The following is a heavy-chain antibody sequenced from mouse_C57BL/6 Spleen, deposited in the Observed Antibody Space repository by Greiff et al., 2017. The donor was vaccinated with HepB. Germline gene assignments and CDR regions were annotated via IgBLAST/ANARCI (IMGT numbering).Heavy chain of an antibody. Sequence: QVQLQQPGAELVRPGSSVKLSCKASGYTFTSYWMDWVKTRPGQGLEWIGNIYPSDSETHYNQKFKDKATLTVDKSSSTAYMQFSSLTSEDSAVDYCARELGRGAYWGHGTLVTVSP. D-gene: IGHD4-1*01. J-gene: IGHJ3*01. CDR2: IYPSDSET. CDR3: ARELGRGAY. V-gene: IGHV1-61*01. CDR1: GYTFTSYW.